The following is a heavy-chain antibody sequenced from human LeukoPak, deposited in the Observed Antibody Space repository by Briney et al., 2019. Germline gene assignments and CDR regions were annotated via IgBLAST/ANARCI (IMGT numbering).Heavy chain of an antibody. V-gene: IGHV3-15*07. J-gene: IGHJ4*02. CDR3: ITPLPYSAQ. D-gene: IGHD2-21*01. CDR2: IKPKTDGETT. CDR1: GFTVSDNY. Sequence: GGSLRLSCAASGFTVSDNYVTWVRQAPGKGLEWVGRIKPKTDGETTEYAAPVKDRFSISRDDSKSMMYLQMNSLKTEDTAVYYCITPLPYSAQGGQGTLVTVSS.